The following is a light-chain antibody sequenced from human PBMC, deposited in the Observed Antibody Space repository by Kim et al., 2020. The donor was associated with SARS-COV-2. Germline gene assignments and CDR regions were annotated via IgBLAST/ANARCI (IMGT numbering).Light chain of an antibody. J-gene: IGLJ3*02. CDR1: SSNIGSNS. CDR3: ATWDDSMNGWV. Sequence: ELTQPPSASGTPGQRVTISCSGSSSNIGSNSVSWYQRRPGTAPKLLIYRNNQRPSGVPDRFSGSTSGTSASLDISGLQSEDEADYYCATWDDSMNGWVFGGGTQLTVL. V-gene: IGLV1-44*01. CDR2: RNN.